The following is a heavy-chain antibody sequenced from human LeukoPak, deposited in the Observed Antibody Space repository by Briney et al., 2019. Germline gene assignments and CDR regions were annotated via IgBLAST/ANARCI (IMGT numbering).Heavy chain of an antibody. J-gene: IGHJ5*02. CDR2: IYPHDSNM. CDR3: ARLFCDSAACATGLEFWRHWFAP. D-gene: IGHD3-3*01. Sequence: GESLKISCKASGYDFDGHWVVWVRQVPGKDLEWMGIIYPHDSNMKYSPAFEGHVTMSVDKSVRTAYLQWSSLKASDTAMYYCARLFCDSAACATGLEFWRHWFAPWGQGTLVTVSS. V-gene: IGHV5-51*01. CDR1: GYDFDGHW.